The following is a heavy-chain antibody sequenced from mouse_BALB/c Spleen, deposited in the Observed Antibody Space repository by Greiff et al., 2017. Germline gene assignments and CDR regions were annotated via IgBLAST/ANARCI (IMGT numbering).Heavy chain of an antibody. Sequence: EVKVVESGGGLVQPGGSLKLSCAASGFTFSSYGMSWVRQTPDKRLELVATINSNGGSTYYPDSVKGRFTISRDNAKNTLYLQMSSLKSEDTAMYYCARDPLYDDDGRDAMDYWGQGSSVTVSS. V-gene: IGHV5-6-3*01. D-gene: IGHD2-4*01. CDR1: GFTFSSYG. J-gene: IGHJ4*01. CDR2: INSNGGST. CDR3: ARDPLYDDDGRDAMDY.